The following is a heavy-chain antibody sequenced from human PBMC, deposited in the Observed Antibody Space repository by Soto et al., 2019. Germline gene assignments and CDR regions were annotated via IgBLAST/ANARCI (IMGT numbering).Heavy chain of an antibody. CDR3: ARGIAVAGGFDP. Sequence: QVQLQQWGAGLLKPSETLSLTCAVYRGSFSGYYWSWIRQPPGKGLEWIGEINHSGSTNYNPSLKSRVTISVDTSKNQFSLKLSSVTAADTAVYYCARGIAVAGGFDPWGQGTLVTVSS. CDR1: RGSFSGYY. J-gene: IGHJ5*02. CDR2: INHSGST. V-gene: IGHV4-34*01. D-gene: IGHD6-19*01.